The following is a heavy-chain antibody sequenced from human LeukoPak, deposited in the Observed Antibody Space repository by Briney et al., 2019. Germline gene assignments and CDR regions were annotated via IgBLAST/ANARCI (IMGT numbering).Heavy chain of an antibody. CDR1: GGSISSYY. J-gene: IGHJ6*03. CDR3: ARNMAYYYYYMDV. D-gene: IGHD5-24*01. CDR2: IYYSGGT. V-gene: IGHV4-59*01. Sequence: PSETLSLTCTVSGGSISSYYWSWIRQPPGKGLEWIGYIYYSGGTNYNPSLKSRVTISVDTSKNQFSLKLSSVTAADTAVYYCARNMAYYYYYMDVWGKGTTVTVSS.